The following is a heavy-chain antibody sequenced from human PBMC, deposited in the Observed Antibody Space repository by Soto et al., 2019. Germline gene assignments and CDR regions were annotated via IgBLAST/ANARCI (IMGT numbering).Heavy chain of an antibody. D-gene: IGHD1-1*01. V-gene: IGHV2-5*01. CDR1: GDSVTSGNYY. CDR2: IYWNDDK. Sequence: TLSLTCTVSGDSVTSGNYYWSWIRQPPGKALEWLALIYWNDDKRYSPSLKSRLTITKDTSKNQVVLTMTNMDPVDTATYYGARNWPYYFDYWGQGTLVTVSS. J-gene: IGHJ4*02. CDR3: ARNWPYYFDY.